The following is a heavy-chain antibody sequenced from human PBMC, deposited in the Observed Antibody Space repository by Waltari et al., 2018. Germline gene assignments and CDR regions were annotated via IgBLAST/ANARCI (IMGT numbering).Heavy chain of an antibody. CDR2: ISSSGSTI. J-gene: IGHJ3*02. CDR1: GFTFSSYE. Sequence: EVQLVESGGGLVQPGGSLRLSCAASGFTFSSYEMTWVRQAPGKGLEWVSYISSSGSTIYYADSVKGRFTISRDNAKNSLYLQMNSLRAEDTAVYYCARGLAREAFDIWGQGTMVTVSS. V-gene: IGHV3-48*03. CDR3: ARGLAREAFDI. D-gene: IGHD5-12*01.